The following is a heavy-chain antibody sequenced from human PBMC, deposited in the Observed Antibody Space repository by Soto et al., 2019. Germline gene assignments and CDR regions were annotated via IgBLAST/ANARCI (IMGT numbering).Heavy chain of an antibody. CDR3: AKGATPSSGHSDYFQH. D-gene: IGHD6-19*01. Sequence: EVQLVESGGGWVQPGRSLRLSCAAYGFTFDGYPMHVVRQAPGKGLVWVSSITWNGVNIGYSDFVKGRFTISRDNAKNSLYLQMQSVISEDTALYYCAKGATPSSGHSDYFQHSRQGTLVTVSS. J-gene: IGHJ1*01. V-gene: IGHV3-9*01. CDR2: ITWNGVNI. CDR1: GFTFDGYP.